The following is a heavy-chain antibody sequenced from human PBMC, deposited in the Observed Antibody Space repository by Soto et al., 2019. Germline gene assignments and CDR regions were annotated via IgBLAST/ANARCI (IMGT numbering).Heavy chain of an antibody. V-gene: IGHV4-39*01. J-gene: IGHJ6*02. CDR1: GGSISSSSYY. D-gene: IGHD2-15*01. CDR3: ARQAATGPYGDYDYYGMDV. CDR2: IYYSGST. Sequence: QLQLQESGPGLVKPSETLSLTCTVSGGSISSSSYYWGWIRQPPGKGLEWIGSIYYSGSTYYNPSLKSRVTISVDTSKHQFSLKLSSVTAADTAVYYCARQAATGPYGDYDYYGMDVWGQGTTVTVSS.